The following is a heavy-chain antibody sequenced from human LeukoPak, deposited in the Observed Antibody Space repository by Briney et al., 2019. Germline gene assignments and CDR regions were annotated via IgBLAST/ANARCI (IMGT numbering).Heavy chain of an antibody. CDR3: ARQMYVYSAHFDY. D-gene: IGHD5-18*01. J-gene: IGHJ4*02. CDR2: ISSSSSYI. CDR1: GFTFSSYS. Sequence: GGSLRLSCAASGFTFSSYSMNWVRQAPGKGLEWVSSISSSSSYIYYADSVKGRFTTSRDNAKNSLYLQMNSLRAEDTAVYYCARQMYVYSAHFDYWGQGTLVTVSS. V-gene: IGHV3-21*01.